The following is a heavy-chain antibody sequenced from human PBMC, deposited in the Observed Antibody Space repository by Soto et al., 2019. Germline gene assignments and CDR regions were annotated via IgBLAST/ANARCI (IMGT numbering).Heavy chain of an antibody. V-gene: IGHV4-34*01. Sequence: PSETLSLTCAFYVVSFSGYYWSCIRHAPGKWLEWIGEINHSGSTNYNPSLKSRVTISVDTSKNQFSLKLSSVTAADTAVYYCERAHAVHYYGSGSYYLGTYYYYGMDVWGQGTTVTVSS. CDR3: ERAHAVHYYGSGSYYLGTYYYYGMDV. J-gene: IGHJ6*02. CDR1: VVSFSGYY. D-gene: IGHD3-10*01. CDR2: INHSGST.